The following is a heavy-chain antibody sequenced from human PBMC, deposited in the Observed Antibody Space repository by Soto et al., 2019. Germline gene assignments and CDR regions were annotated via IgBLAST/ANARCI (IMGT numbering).Heavy chain of an antibody. CDR1: GNSISTTNW. CDR3: ARDVGYHYDGSPSGQFDF. D-gene: IGHD3-22*01. CDR2: IYHSGST. V-gene: IGHV4-4*02. J-gene: IGHJ4*02. Sequence: QVELQESGPGLVKPSGTLSLTCVVSGNSISTTNWWSWVRQSPGKGLEWIGEIYHSGSTNYNPSLKSRVTISVDKSKNQFSLKISSVTAADTAVYYCARDVGYHYDGSPSGQFDFWGQGTLVTVSS.